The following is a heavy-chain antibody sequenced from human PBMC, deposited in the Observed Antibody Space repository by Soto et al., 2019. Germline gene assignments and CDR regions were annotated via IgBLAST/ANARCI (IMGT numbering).Heavy chain of an antibody. J-gene: IGHJ4*02. CDR3: AKGLGGATYAFDF. CDR1: GFTFSSYG. Sequence: QVQLVESGGGVVQPGRSLRLSCAASGFTFSSYGMHWVRQAPGKGLEWVAVISYDGSNKYYADSVKGRFTISRDNSKNSLYLQMISLRAEDTAVYYCAKGLGGATYAFDFWGQGTLVTVSS. CDR2: ISYDGSNK. V-gene: IGHV3-30*18. D-gene: IGHD1-26*01.